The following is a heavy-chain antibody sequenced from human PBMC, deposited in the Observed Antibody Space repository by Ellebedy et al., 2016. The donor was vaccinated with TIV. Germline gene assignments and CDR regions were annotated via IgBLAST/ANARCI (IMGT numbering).Heavy chain of an antibody. V-gene: IGHV1-18*04. J-gene: IGHJ4*02. CDR2: ISAYNGNI. Sequence: AASVKVSCKASGYTFTNYGISWVRQAPGQGLEWMGWISAYNGNINYAQKFQGRVTMTTDTSTSTANMELRSLRSDDTAVYYCARVGYDMVKGYNFFDYWGQGTLVTVSS. D-gene: IGHD5-24*01. CDR3: ARVGYDMVKGYNFFDY. CDR1: GYTFTNYG.